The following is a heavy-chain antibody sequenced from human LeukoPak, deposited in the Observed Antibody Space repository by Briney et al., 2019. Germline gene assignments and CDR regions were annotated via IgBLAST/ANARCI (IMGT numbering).Heavy chain of an antibody. D-gene: IGHD6-13*01. Sequence: PGGSLRLSCAASGFTFGSYSMIWVRQAPGKGLECVSSISSSSSYIYYADSVKGRFTISRDNAKNSLYLQMNSLRAEDTAVYYCATTIAAAGNEFDYWGQGTLVTVSS. V-gene: IGHV3-21*01. CDR3: ATTIAAAGNEFDY. CDR2: ISSSSSYI. J-gene: IGHJ4*02. CDR1: GFTFGSYS.